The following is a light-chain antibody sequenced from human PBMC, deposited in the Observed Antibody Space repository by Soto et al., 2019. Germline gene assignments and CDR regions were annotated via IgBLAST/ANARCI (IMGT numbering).Light chain of an antibody. CDR2: SNN. Sequence: QSVLTQAPSASGTPGQRVTISCSGSSSNIGSNTVNWYQQLPGTAPRLLIYSNNHRPSGVPDRFSGSKSGTSASLAISGLQSEDEADYYCAAWDDSLNGPVFGGGTQLTVL. CDR3: AAWDDSLNGPV. V-gene: IGLV1-44*01. CDR1: SSNIGSNT. J-gene: IGLJ7*01.